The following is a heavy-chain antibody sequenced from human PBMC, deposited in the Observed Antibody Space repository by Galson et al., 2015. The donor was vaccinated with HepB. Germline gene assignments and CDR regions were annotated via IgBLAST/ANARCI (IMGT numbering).Heavy chain of an antibody. CDR1: GYTFTSYA. CDR2: INAGNGNT. V-gene: IGHV1-3*01. D-gene: IGHD2-2*01. CDR3: ARGGLHPLVPAAIDYYYYMDV. J-gene: IGHJ6*03. Sequence: SVKVSCKASGYTFTSYAMHWVRQAPGQRLEWMGWINAGNGNTKYSQKFQGRVTITRDTSASTAYMELSSLRSEDTAVYYCARGGLHPLVPAAIDYYYYMDVWGKGTTVTVSS.